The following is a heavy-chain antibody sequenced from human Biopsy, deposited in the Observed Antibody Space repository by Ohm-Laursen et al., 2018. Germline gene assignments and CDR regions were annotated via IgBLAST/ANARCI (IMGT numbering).Heavy chain of an antibody. CDR1: GDSFTSYA. D-gene: IGHD1-26*01. J-gene: IGHJ5*02. CDR3: ARGEGSSWFDP. Sequence: GSSVKVSCKVSGDSFTSYAIGWVRQAPGQGLEWMGGIIPIPNVATYAQKFQGRITTTADESTSTAYMELNSLTSDDTAVYFCARGEGSSWFDPWGHGTLVTVSS. CDR2: IIPIPNVA. V-gene: IGHV1-69*01.